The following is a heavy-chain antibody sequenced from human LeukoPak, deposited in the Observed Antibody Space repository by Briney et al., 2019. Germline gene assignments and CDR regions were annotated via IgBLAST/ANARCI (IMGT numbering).Heavy chain of an antibody. J-gene: IGHJ4*02. CDR3: AKDVDSGTYFDY. Sequence: GGSLRLSCAASGFTFSSYAMSWVRQAPGKGLEWVSAISGSGGSTYYADSVKGRFTISRDNSKITLYLQMNSLRAEDTAVYYCAKDVDSGTYFDYWGQGTLVTVSS. V-gene: IGHV3-23*01. D-gene: IGHD3-10*01. CDR1: GFTFSSYA. CDR2: ISGSGGST.